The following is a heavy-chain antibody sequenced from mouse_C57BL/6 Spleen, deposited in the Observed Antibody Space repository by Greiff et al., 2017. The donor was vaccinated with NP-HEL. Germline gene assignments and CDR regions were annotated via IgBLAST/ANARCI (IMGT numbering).Heavy chain of an antibody. J-gene: IGHJ1*03. CDR1: GFNIKDYY. D-gene: IGHD2-2*01. V-gene: IGHV14-1*01. CDR2: IDPEDGDT. CDR3: SYGYEGYFDV. Sequence: EVQLQQSGAELVRPGASVKLSCTASGFNIKDYYMHWVKQRPEQGLEWIGRIDPEDGDTEYAPKFQGKATMTADTSSNTAYLQLSSLTSEDTAVYYCSYGYEGYFDVWGTGTTVTVSS.